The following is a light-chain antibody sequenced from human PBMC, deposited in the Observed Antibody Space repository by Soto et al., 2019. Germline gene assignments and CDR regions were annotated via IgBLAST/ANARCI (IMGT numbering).Light chain of an antibody. CDR1: SSDVGGYDY. J-gene: IGLJ1*01. Sequence: QSALTQPASVSGSPGQSITSFCTGTSSDVGGYDYVSWYQQHPDKAPKLMIYEVTNRPSGVSNRFSGSKSGNTASLTISGLLAEDEAADYCTSYTNSFTYVFGTGTKVTVL. CDR3: TSYTNSFTYV. CDR2: EVT. V-gene: IGLV2-14*01.